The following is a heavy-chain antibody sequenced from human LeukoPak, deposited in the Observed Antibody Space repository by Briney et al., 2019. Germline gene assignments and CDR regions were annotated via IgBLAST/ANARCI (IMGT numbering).Heavy chain of an antibody. D-gene: IGHD2/OR15-2a*01. Sequence: SETLSLTCAVSGGSISSYYWSWIRQPLGKGLEWVAYISDIGSINYNPSLKSRVTISLDTSKNQFSLKLSSVTAADTAVYYCAGHHPRNTVDFWGQGTLVTVSS. CDR3: AGHHPRNTVDF. CDR1: GGSISSYY. CDR2: ISDIGSI. J-gene: IGHJ4*02. V-gene: IGHV4-59*08.